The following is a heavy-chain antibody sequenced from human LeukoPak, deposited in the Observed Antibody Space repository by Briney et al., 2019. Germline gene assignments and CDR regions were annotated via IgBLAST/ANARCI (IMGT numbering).Heavy chain of an antibody. Sequence: GGSLRLSCAASGFTFSSYGMHWVRQAPGKGLERVAVISYDGSIKYYADSVKGRFTISRDNSKDTLYLQMSSLRVEDTAVYYCAARSQGVGVAGSYWYFDLWGRGTLVTVSS. V-gene: IGHV3-30*03. D-gene: IGHD6-19*01. CDR3: AARSQGVGVAGSYWYFDL. J-gene: IGHJ2*01. CDR1: GFTFSSYG. CDR2: ISYDGSIK.